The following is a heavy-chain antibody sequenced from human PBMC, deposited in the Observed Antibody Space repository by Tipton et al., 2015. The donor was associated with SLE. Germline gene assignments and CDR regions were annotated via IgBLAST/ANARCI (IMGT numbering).Heavy chain of an antibody. CDR2: MYYSGST. Sequence: LRLSCTVSGGSISSYYWSWIRQPPGKGLEWIGYMYYSGSTNYNPSLKSRVTISVDTSYNQFSLKLSSVNAADTAVYYCARGAGYSGTSGYSFDHWGQGALVTVSS. J-gene: IGHJ4*02. CDR3: ARGAGYSGTSGYSFDH. D-gene: IGHD3-22*01. CDR1: GGSISSYY. V-gene: IGHV4-59*12.